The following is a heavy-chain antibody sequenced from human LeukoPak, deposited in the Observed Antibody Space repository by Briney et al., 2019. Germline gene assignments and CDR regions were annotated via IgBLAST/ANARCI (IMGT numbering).Heavy chain of an antibody. Sequence: ASVKVSCKASGYTLSGYQLHWVRQAPGQGLEWMGWISPNSGGTHYAQKFQGRVTMTRDTSINTVYMELRRLRSDDTAVYHCARERSPEDYMDVWGKGTTVTVSS. V-gene: IGHV1-2*02. CDR1: GYTLSGYQ. J-gene: IGHJ6*03. CDR3: ARERSPEDYMDV. CDR2: ISPNSGGT.